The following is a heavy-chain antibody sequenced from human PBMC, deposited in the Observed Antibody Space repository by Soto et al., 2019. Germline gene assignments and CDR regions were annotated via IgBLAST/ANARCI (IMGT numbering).Heavy chain of an antibody. CDR3: ARGDCSSTSCYILFDY. V-gene: IGHV1-46*01. Sequence: ASVKVSCKASGYTFTSYDMHWVRQAPGQGLEWMGIINPSGGSTSYAQKFQGRVTMTRDTSTSTVYMELSSLRSEDTAVYYCARGDCSSTSCYILFDYWGQGTLVTVSS. CDR2: INPSGGST. D-gene: IGHD2-2*02. J-gene: IGHJ4*02. CDR1: GYTFTSYD.